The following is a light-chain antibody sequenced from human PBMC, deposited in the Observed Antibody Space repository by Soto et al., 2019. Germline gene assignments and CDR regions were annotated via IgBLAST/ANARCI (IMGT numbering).Light chain of an antibody. V-gene: IGKV1-5*03. CDR2: KAS. CDR3: QQYNSYSPMT. CDR1: QSISSW. J-gene: IGKJ1*01. Sequence: SPSTLSASVGDRVTITCRASQSISSWLAWYQQKPGKAPKLLIYKASSLESGVPSRFSGSGSGTEFTLAISSLQPDDFATYYCQQYNSYSPMTFGQGTKVDIK.